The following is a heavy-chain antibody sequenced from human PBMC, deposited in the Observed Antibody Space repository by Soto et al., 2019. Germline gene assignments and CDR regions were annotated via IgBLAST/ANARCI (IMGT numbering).Heavy chain of an antibody. CDR3: AKWNGYGDH. D-gene: IGHD1-1*01. CDR1: GFSLSTYG. CDR2: VSGGSGTT. V-gene: IGHV3-23*01. J-gene: IGHJ4*02. Sequence: VQLLESGGGLVQPGGSLRLSCTASGFSLSTYGVTWVRQAPGKGLEWVPGVSGGSGTTHYADSVKGRFTITTDNSENTAYLQMNSLRVEDTAVYYCAKWNGYGDHWGQGTLVTVS.